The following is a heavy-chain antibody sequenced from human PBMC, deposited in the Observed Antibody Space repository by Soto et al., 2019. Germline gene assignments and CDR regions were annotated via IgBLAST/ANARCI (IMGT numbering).Heavy chain of an antibody. CDR2: IYYSGST. D-gene: IGHD5-18*01. J-gene: IGHJ6*03. CDR1: GGSISSYY. CDR3: ARDVRGYSYGPLMDV. Sequence: PSETLSLTCTVSGGSISSYYWSWIRQPPGKGLEWIGYIYYSGSTNYNPSLKSRVTISVDTSKNQFSLKLSSVTAADTAVYYCARDVRGYSYGPLMDVWGKGTTVTVSS. V-gene: IGHV4-59*01.